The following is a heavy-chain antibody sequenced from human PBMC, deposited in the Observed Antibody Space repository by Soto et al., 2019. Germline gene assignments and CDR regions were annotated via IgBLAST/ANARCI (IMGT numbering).Heavy chain of an antibody. CDR1: CFTFCSYA. D-gene: IGHD4-17*01. Sequence: GSPSLSCASSCFTFCSYAMHRVPQAPGKGLEWVAVISYDGSNKYYADSVKGRFTISRDNSTNTLYLHMNSQSAEDTAVYYCLRGNPSHGGGGFQSRGQG. CDR2: ISYDGSNK. V-gene: IGHV3-30-3*01. J-gene: IGHJ5*01. CDR3: LRGNPSHGGGGFQS.